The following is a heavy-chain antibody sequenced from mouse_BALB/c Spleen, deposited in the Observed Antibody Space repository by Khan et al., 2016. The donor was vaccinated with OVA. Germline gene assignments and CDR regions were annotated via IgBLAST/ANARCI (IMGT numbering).Heavy chain of an antibody. CDR2: ISYDGSN. Sequence: EVQLQESGPGLVKPSQSLSLTCSVTGYSITSGYYWNWIRQFPGNKLEWMGYISYDGSNNYNPSLKNRISITRDTSKNQFFLKLNSVTTEDTTTYYCARAIHAIDYWGQGTSVTVSS. J-gene: IGHJ4*01. V-gene: IGHV3-6*02. CDR1: GYSITSGYY. CDR3: ARAIHAIDY.